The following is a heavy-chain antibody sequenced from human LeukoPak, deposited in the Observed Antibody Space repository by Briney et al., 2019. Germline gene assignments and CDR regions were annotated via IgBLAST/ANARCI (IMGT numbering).Heavy chain of an antibody. CDR2: IWYDGSNK. CDR1: GFTFSSYG. Sequence: PGGSLRLSCAASGFTFSSYGMHWVRQAPGKGLEWVAVIWYDGSNKYYADSVKGRFTISRDNSKNTLYLQMNSLRAEDTAVYYCAREPGHPEWPAIDPWGQGTLVTVSS. V-gene: IGHV3-33*08. J-gene: IGHJ5*02. CDR3: AREPGHPEWPAIDP. D-gene: IGHD3-3*01.